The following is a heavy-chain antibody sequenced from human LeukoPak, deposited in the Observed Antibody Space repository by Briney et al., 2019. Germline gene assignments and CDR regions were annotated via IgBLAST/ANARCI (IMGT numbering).Heavy chain of an antibody. CDR1: GYTFSSYA. CDR2: ISYDGSNK. V-gene: IGHV3-30-3*01. J-gene: IGHJ3*02. D-gene: IGHD4-23*01. Sequence: GGSLRLSCAASGYTFSSYAMHWVRQAPGKGLEWVAVISYDGSNKYYADSVKGRFTISRDNSKNTLYLQMNSLRAEDTAVYYCAKDLVKGTTVVTPDDAFDIWGQGTMVTVSS. CDR3: AKDLVKGTTVVTPDDAFDI.